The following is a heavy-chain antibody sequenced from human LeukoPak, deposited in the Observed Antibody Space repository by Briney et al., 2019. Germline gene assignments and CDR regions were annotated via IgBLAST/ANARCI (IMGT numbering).Heavy chain of an antibody. J-gene: IGHJ4*02. CDR1: GGSISSYY. V-gene: IGHV4-59*01. Sequence: SETLSLTCTVSGGSISSYYWSWIRQPPGKGLEWIGYIYYSGSTNYNPSLKSRVTISVDTSKNQFSLKLSSVTAADTTVYYCAAFYSYGSNYFDYWGQGTLVTVSS. CDR2: IYYSGST. CDR3: AAFYSYGSNYFDY. D-gene: IGHD5-18*01.